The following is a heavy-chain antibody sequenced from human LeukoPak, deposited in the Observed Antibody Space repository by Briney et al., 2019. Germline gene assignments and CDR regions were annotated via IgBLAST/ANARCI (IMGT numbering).Heavy chain of an antibody. J-gene: IGHJ4*02. CDR2: IESKTDGGTT. CDR1: GFTFSNAW. V-gene: IGHV3-15*04. CDR3: TTKYY. Sequence: GGSLRLSCAASGFTFSNAWMSWVRQAPGKGLEWVGRIESKTDGGTTDYAATVKGRFTISRDDSKNTLYLQMNSLKTEDTAVYYCTTKYYWGQGTLVTVSS.